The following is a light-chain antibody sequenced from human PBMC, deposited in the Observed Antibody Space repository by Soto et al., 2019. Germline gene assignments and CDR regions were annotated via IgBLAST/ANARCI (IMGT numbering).Light chain of an antibody. CDR1: SSNIGNNL. J-gene: IGLJ2*01. Sequence: QSVLTQPPSASGTPGQRVTISCSGSSSNIGNNLVNWYQQLPGTAPKLLMYSNNQRPSGVPDRFSGSKSGTSASLAISGLQSEDEADYYCAAWDDSLKALVFGGGTKVTVL. CDR3: AAWDDSLKALV. V-gene: IGLV1-44*01. CDR2: SNN.